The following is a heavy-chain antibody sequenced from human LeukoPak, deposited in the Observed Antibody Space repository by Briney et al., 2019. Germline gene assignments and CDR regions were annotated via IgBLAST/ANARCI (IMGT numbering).Heavy chain of an antibody. CDR3: ARGELHYDSSGYSFDY. CDR1: GGTFSSYA. V-gene: IGHV1-69*05. Sequence: SVKVSCKASGGTFSSYAISWVRQAPGQGLEWMGGIIPIFGTANYAQKFQGRVTITTDESTSTAYMELSSLRSEDTAVYYCARGELHYDSSGYSFDYWGQGTLVTVSS. CDR2: IIPIFGTA. D-gene: IGHD3-22*01. J-gene: IGHJ4*02.